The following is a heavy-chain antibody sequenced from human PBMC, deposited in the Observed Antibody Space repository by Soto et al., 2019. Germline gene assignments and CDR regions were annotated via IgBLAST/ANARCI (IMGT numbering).Heavy chain of an antibody. V-gene: IGHV4-39*01. J-gene: IGHJ4*02. CDR1: GGSISSGSYY. Sequence: QLQLQESGPGLVKPSETLSLTCTVSGGSISSGSYYWGWIRQPPGKGLEWIGSIYYSGSTYYNPSLKSRVTIFVNTSKNQLSLEPSSVTAAETAIYFWGNGGGSCWYFYWGQGTLVTLSS. D-gene: IGHD6-19*01. CDR3: GNGGGSCWYFY. CDR2: IYYSGST.